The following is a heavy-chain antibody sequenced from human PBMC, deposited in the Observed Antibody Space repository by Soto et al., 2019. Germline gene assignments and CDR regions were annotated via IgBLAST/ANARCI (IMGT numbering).Heavy chain of an antibody. CDR2: ISSSGSTI. V-gene: IGHV3-48*03. CDR3: ASPGYSSGWYDY. J-gene: IGHJ4*02. CDR1: GFTFSSYE. D-gene: IGHD6-19*01. Sequence: EVQLVESGGGLVQPGGSLRLSCAASGFTFSSYEMNWVRQAPGKGLEWVSYISSSGSTIYYADSVKGRFTISRDNAKNSLYLQMNSLRAEDTAVYYCASPGYSSGWYDYWGQGILVTVSS.